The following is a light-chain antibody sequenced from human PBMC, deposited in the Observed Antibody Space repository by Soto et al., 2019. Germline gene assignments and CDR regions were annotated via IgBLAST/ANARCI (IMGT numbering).Light chain of an antibody. CDR1: KNINTW. CDR2: DAS. V-gene: IGKV1-5*01. J-gene: IGKJ4*01. CDR3: QQYDDWLRLT. Sequence: DIQMTQSPSTLSASVGDRVTITCRASKNINTWVALYQQKPGKAPKLLIYDASSLESGVPSRVSGSGSGTEFNLTISSLQSEDFAVYFCQQYDDWLRLTFGGGTKVDIK.